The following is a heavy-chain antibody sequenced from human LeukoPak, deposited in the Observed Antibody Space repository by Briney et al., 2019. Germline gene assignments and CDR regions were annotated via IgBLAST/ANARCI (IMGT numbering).Heavy chain of an antibody. V-gene: IGHV1-69*13. CDR2: IIPIFGTA. Sequence: GASVKVSCKASGGTFSSYAISWVRQAPGQGLEWMGGIIPIFGTANYAQKFQGRVTITADESTSTAYMELSSLRSEDTAVYYCANSRDGGYNSFFDYWGQGTLVTVSS. CDR1: GGTFSSYA. D-gene: IGHD5-24*01. CDR3: ANSRDGGYNSFFDY. J-gene: IGHJ4*02.